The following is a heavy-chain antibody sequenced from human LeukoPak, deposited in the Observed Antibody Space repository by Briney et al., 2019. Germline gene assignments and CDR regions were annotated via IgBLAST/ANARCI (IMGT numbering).Heavy chain of an antibody. V-gene: IGHV3-53*01. CDR1: GFTVSNNY. J-gene: IGHJ4*02. Sequence: GGSLRLSCAASGFTVSNNYMSWVRQAPGKGLEWVSVIHSGGTTNYADSVQGRFTISRDNSKTTVYLHMNSLRAEDTAVYYCAKSLTPYGDYEVFDYWGQGTLVTASS. D-gene: IGHD4-17*01. CDR3: AKSLTPYGDYEVFDY. CDR2: IHSGGTT.